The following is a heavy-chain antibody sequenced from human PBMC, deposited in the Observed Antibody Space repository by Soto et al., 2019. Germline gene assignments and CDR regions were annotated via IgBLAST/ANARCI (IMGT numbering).Heavy chain of an antibody. Sequence: GGSLRLSCAASGFTFSNYNINWVRQAPGKGLEWVSSISSGSTYIYYADSVKGRFTISRDNAKNSVYLQMSSLRAEDTAVYYCARVDQEYSSGWYFDYWRHGTLVTVSS. CDR1: GFTFSNYN. V-gene: IGHV3-21*01. CDR3: ARVDQEYSSGWYFDY. D-gene: IGHD6-19*01. CDR2: ISSGSTYI. J-gene: IGHJ4*01.